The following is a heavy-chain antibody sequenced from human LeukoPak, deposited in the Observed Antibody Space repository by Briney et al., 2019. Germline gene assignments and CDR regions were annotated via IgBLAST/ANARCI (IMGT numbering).Heavy chain of an antibody. CDR2: INPNSGGT. CDR3: ARVRILRYFDWPLYYFDY. J-gene: IGHJ4*02. Sequence: ASVKVSCKASGDTFTGYYMHWVRQAPGQGLEWMGWINPNSGGTNYAQKFQGRVTMTRDTSISTAYMELSRLRSDDTAVYYCARVRILRYFDWPLYYFDYWGQGTLVTVSS. V-gene: IGHV1-2*02. CDR1: GDTFTGYY. D-gene: IGHD3-9*01.